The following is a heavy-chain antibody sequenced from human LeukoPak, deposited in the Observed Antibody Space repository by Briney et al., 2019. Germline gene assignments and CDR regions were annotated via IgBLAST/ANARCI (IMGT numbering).Heavy chain of an antibody. CDR1: GFTFSSYG. V-gene: IGHV3-30*18. D-gene: IGHD5-24*01. Sequence: QPGGSLRLSCAASGFTFSSYGMRWVRQAPGKGLEWVAVISYDGSNKYYADSMKGRFTISRDNSKNTLYLQMNSLRAEDTAVYYCAKVGRDAYFDYWGQGTLVTVSS. J-gene: IGHJ4*02. CDR2: ISYDGSNK. CDR3: AKVGRDAYFDY.